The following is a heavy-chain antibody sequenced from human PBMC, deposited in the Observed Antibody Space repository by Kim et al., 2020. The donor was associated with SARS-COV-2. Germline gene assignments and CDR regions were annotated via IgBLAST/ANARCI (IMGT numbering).Heavy chain of an antibody. Sequence: GGSLRLSCAASGFTFSSYWMSWVRQAPGKGLEWVANIKQDGSEKYYVDSVKGRFTISRDNAKNSLYLQMNSLRAEDTAVYSCARGGTTVATIGAYWGQGTLVTVSA. CDR2: IKQDGSEK. J-gene: IGHJ4*02. CDR1: GFTFSSYW. D-gene: IGHD4-17*01. V-gene: IGHV3-7*01. CDR3: ARGGTTVATIGAY.